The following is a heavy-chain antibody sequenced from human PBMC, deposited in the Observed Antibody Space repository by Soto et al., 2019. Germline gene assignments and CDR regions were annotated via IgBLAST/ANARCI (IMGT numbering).Heavy chain of an antibody. D-gene: IGHD1-26*01. CDR1: GFTFSGSA. V-gene: IGHV3-73*01. CDR3: TRYIDMAEYYFDY. Sequence: SGGSLRLSCAASGFTFSGSAMHWVRQASGKGLEWVGRIRSKADTYATAYAASVKGRFTISRDYSKNTAYLQMNSLNTEDTALYYCTRYIDMAEYYFDYWGQGTLVTVSS. J-gene: IGHJ4*02. CDR2: IRSKADTYAT.